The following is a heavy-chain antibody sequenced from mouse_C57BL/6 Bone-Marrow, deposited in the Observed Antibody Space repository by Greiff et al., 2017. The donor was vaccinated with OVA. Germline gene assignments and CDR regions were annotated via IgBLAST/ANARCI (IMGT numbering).Heavy chain of an antibody. CDR1: GFSLTSYG. CDR3: ARTPHYYGSSYDYAMDY. Sequence: VKLMESGPGLVQPSQSLSITCTVSGFSLTSYGVHWVRQSPGKGLEWLGVIWSGGSTDYNAAFISRLSISKDNSKSQVFCKMNSLQADDTAIYYCARTPHYYGSSYDYAMDYWGQGTSVTVSS. CDR2: IWSGGST. J-gene: IGHJ4*01. V-gene: IGHV2-2*01. D-gene: IGHD1-1*01.